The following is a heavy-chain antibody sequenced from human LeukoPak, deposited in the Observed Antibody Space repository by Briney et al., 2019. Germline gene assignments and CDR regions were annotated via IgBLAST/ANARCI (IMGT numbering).Heavy chain of an antibody. V-gene: IGHV3-7*04. CDR1: GFTFSSYW. CDR2: IKHDGSEK. Sequence: GGSLRLSCAASGFTFSSYWMHWVRQAPGKGLEWVANIKHDGSEKYYVDSVKGRFTISRDNAKNSMYLQMNSLRDEDTAVYYCVTVRTDCWGQGTLVTVSS. D-gene: IGHD3-3*01. J-gene: IGHJ4*02. CDR3: VTVRTDC.